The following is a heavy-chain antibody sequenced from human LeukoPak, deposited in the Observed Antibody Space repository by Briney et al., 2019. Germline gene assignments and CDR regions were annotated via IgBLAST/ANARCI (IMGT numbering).Heavy chain of an antibody. J-gene: IGHJ4*02. CDR2: ISAYGNT. D-gene: IGHD2-15*01. V-gene: IGHV1-18*01. CDR3: ARGIIGYYFDY. CDR1: GYTFTIYG. Sequence: ASAKVSCKTSGYTFTIYGISWVRQAPGQGLEWMGLISAYGNTNYAQNLQGRVTMTTDTSTSTAYMELRSLRSDDTAVYYCARGIIGYYFDYWGQGTLVTVPS.